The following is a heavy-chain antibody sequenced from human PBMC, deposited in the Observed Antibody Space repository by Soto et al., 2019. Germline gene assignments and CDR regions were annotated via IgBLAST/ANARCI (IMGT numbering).Heavy chain of an antibody. CDR1: GGSISSGGYY. Sequence: SETLSLTCTVSGGSISSGGYYWSWIRQHPGKGLECIGNVYYSGSTYYNPSLKSRLIISVDTSKNQFSLKLTSVTAEDTAVDYCARVHSSGLGADYWGQGTLVTVSS. CDR3: ARVHSSGLGADY. D-gene: IGHD3-22*01. V-gene: IGHV4-31*03. J-gene: IGHJ4*02. CDR2: VYYSGST.